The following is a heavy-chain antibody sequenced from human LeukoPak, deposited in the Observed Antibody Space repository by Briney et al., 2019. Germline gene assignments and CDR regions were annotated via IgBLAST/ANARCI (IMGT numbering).Heavy chain of an antibody. CDR3: ARDSTASYDFSHYYYMDV. J-gene: IGHJ6*03. CDR1: GGSISSYY. D-gene: IGHD3-3*01. CDR2: IYTSGST. V-gene: IGHV4-4*07. Sequence: PSETLSLTCTVSGGSISSYYWSWIRQPAGKGLEWIGRIYTSGSTNYNPSLKSRVTMSVDTSKNQFSLKLSSVTAADTAVYYCARDSTASYDFSHYYYMDVWGKGTTVTVSS.